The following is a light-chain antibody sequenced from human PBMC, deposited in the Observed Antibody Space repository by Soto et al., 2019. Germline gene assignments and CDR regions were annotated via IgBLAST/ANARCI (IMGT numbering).Light chain of an antibody. V-gene: IGKV3-11*01. CDR1: QSISSY. CDR3: QQRSNWL. Sequence: EIVLTQSPATLSLSPGERATLSGRASQSISSYLAWYQQKPGQAPRLLIYDASNRATGIPARFSGSGSGTDFTLTISSPEAEDFAVYYCQQRSNWLLGPGTKVDIK. CDR2: DAS. J-gene: IGKJ3*01.